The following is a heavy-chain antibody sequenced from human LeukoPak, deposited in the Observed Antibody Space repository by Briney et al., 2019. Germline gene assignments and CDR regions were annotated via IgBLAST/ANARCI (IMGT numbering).Heavy chain of an antibody. CDR1: GDSVSSNSAA. Sequence: SQTLSLTCAISGDSVSSNSAAWNWIRQSPSRGLEWLGRTYYRSKWYNDYAVSVKSRITINPDTSKNQFSLQLNSVTPEDTAVYYCARGLWLGELPPSGMDVWGKGTTVTVSS. V-gene: IGHV6-1*01. D-gene: IGHD3-10*01. J-gene: IGHJ6*04. CDR3: ARGLWLGELPPSGMDV. CDR2: TYYRSKWYN.